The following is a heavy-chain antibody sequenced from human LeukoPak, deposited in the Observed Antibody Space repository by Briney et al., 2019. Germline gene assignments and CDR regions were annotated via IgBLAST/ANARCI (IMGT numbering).Heavy chain of an antibody. CDR2: ISYDGSKK. Sequence: GGSLRLSCAASGFTFNSYGMHWVRQAPGKGLEWVAVISYDGSKKYYVDSVKGRFTISRDNSKNTLNLQMNSLRAEDTAVYYCAREVQLERLGFGKEGSAFDYWGQGTLVTVSS. CDR1: GFTFNSYG. CDR3: AREVQLERLGFGKEGSAFDY. V-gene: IGHV3-30*03. D-gene: IGHD1-1*01. J-gene: IGHJ4*02.